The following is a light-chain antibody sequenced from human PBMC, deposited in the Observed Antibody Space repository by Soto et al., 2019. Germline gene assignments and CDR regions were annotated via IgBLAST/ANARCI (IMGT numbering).Light chain of an antibody. CDR2: DVS. V-gene: IGLV2-14*01. CDR3: SSYTTSNTRQIV. Sequence: QSVLTQPASVYGAPGQSIPIFCTGTSSDVGGYNYVSWYQQHPGKAPKFMIYDVSNRPSGVSNRFSGSKSGNTASLTISGLQAEDEADYYCSSYTTSNTRQIVFGTGTKVTVL. J-gene: IGLJ1*01. CDR1: SSDVGGYNY.